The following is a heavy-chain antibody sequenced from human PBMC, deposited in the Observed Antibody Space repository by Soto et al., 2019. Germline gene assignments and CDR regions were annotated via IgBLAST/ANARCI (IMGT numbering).Heavy chain of an antibody. D-gene: IGHD6-13*01. V-gene: IGHV1-69*01. J-gene: IGHJ5*02. CDR2: IVPLFGTT. Sequence: QVQLVQSGAEVKKPGSSVKVSCKASGGNFTSYAISWVRQAPGQGLEFMGGIVPLFGTTNYAHKFRGRVTVTADESTSTVYIERSSLRSEDTAVYYCAKASGRSWYNWFYPWVQGTLVTVST. CDR3: AKASGRSWYNWFYP. CDR1: GGNFTSYA.